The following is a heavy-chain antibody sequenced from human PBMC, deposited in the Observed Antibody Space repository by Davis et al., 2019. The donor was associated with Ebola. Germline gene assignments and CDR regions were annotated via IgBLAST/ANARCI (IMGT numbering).Heavy chain of an antibody. CDR2: ISGSGGTT. CDR1: GFSFSTYV. J-gene: IGHJ4*02. D-gene: IGHD3-16*01. CDR3: ARYRLGGTLRPSLEF. Sequence: PGGSLRLSCPASGFSFSTYVMTWVRQAPGSGLELVSTISGSGGTTYFEDSVKGRFTISRDNSKNTLILQMNSLRSEDTAVYYCARYRLGGTLRPSLEFWGQGSLVTVSS. V-gene: IGHV3-23*01.